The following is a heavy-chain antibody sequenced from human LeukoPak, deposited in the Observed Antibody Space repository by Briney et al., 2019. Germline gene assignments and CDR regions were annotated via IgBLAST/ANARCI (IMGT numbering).Heavy chain of an antibody. CDR2: ISSSSSYI. CDR1: GFTFSSYS. CDR3: AKVKIRITMIVVVRGAFFDY. D-gene: IGHD3-22*01. V-gene: IGHV3-21*04. J-gene: IGHJ4*02. Sequence: PGGSLRLSCAASGFTFSSYSMNWVRQAPGKGLEWVSSISSSSSYIYYADSVKGRFTISRDNAKNSLYLQMNSLRAEDTAVYYCAKVKIRITMIVVVRGAFFDYWGQGTLVTVSS.